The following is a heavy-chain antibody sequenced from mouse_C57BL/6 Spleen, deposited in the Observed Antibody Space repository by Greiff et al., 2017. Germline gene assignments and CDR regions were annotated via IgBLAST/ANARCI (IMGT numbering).Heavy chain of an antibody. V-gene: IGHV3-6*01. Sequence: DVKLQESGPGLVKPSQSLSLTCSVTGYSITSGYYWNWIRQFPGNKLEWMGYISYDGSNNYNPSLKNRISITRDTSKNQFFLKLNSVTTEDTATYYCARGDYYGSLYFDYWGQGTTLTVSS. J-gene: IGHJ2*01. CDR1: GYSITSGYY. D-gene: IGHD1-1*01. CDR2: ISYDGSN. CDR3: ARGDYYGSLYFDY.